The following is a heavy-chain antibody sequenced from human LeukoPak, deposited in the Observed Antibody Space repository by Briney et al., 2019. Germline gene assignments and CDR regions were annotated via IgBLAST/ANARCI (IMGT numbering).Heavy chain of an antibody. CDR3: AKDPTFLP. Sequence: PGGSLRLSCAASGFTFSSYVMHWFRQAPGKGLEWVAVISYDGSNKYYADSMKGRFTISRDNSKNTLYLQMNSLRAEDTAVYYCAKDPTFLPWGQGTLVTVSS. CDR2: ISYDGSNK. CDR1: GFTFSSYV. J-gene: IGHJ5*02. V-gene: IGHV3-30*18. D-gene: IGHD2-21*01.